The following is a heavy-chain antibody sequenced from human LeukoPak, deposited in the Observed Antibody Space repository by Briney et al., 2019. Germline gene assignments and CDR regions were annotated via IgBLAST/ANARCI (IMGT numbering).Heavy chain of an antibody. CDR3: ARVRAAAIPYYFDY. Sequence: SETLSLTCTVSGYSISSGYYWGWIRQPPGKGLEWIGSIYHSGSTYYNPSLKTRVTISVDTSKNQFSLKLTSVTAADTAAYYCARVRAAAIPYYFDYWGQGTLVTVSS. V-gene: IGHV4-38-2*02. D-gene: IGHD6-13*01. J-gene: IGHJ4*02. CDR2: IYHSGST. CDR1: GYSISSGYY.